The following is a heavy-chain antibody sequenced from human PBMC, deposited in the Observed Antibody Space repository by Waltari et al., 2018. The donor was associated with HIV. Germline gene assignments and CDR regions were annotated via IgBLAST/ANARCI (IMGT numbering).Heavy chain of an antibody. D-gene: IGHD6-19*01. CDR1: GYSISSGYY. CDR3: ARGQGLGTFDC. J-gene: IGHJ4*02. CDR2: IYHSGST. Sequence: QVQLQESGPGLVKSSETLSLTCAVSGYSISSGYYWGWIRQPPGKGLEWIGIIYHSGSTYYTPSLKSRGTISADTSNNQCSLKVSSVTAADTAVYYCARGQGLGTFDCWGQGTLVTVSS. V-gene: IGHV4-38-2*01.